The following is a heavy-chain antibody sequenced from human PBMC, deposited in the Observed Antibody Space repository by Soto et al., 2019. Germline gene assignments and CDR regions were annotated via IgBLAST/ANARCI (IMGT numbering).Heavy chain of an antibody. Sequence: EVQLVESGGGLVQPGGSLRLSCAVSGFAFSSYWMHWVRQTPGKGLVWVSRINSDGTSTAYADSVKSRFTISRDNAKDTLYLEMNSLRAEDTAVYYCARDGWDLEWLLRVYSYMDVWGKGTTVTVSS. V-gene: IGHV3-74*01. J-gene: IGHJ6*03. D-gene: IGHD3-3*01. CDR3: ARDGWDLEWLLRVYSYMDV. CDR2: INSDGTST. CDR1: GFAFSSYW.